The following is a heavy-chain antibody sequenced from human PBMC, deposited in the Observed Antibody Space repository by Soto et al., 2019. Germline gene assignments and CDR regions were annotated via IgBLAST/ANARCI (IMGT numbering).Heavy chain of an antibody. Sequence: SETLSLTCTVSGGSISSGGYYWSWIRQHPGKGLEWIGYIYYSGSTYYNPSLKSRVTISVDTSKNQFSLKLSSVTAADTAVYYCANLGGSGSYNWFDPWGQGTLVTVSS. J-gene: IGHJ5*02. CDR2: IYYSGST. CDR1: GGSISSGGYY. D-gene: IGHD3-10*01. CDR3: ANLGGSGSYNWFDP. V-gene: IGHV4-31*03.